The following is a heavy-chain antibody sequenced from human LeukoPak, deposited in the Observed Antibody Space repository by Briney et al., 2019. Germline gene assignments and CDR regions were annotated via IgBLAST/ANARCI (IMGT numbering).Heavy chain of an antibody. CDR1: GGSFSGYY. V-gene: IGHV4-34*01. Sequence: SETLSLTCAVYGGSFSGYYWSWIRQPPGRGLEWIGEINHSGSTNYNPSLKSRVTISVDTSKNQFSLKLNSVTAADTAVYYCARVSGYSYGSFDYWGQGTLVTVSS. J-gene: IGHJ4*02. CDR3: ARVSGYSYGSFDY. D-gene: IGHD5-18*01. CDR2: INHSGST.